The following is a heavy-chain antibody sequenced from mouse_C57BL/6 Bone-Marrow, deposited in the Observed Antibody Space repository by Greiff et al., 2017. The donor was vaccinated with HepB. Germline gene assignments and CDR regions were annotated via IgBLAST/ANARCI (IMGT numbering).Heavy chain of an antibody. CDR1: GYTFTSYW. D-gene: IGHD2-1*01. CDR3: ARRIYYGNYEFAY. V-gene: IGHV1-50*01. CDR2: IDPSDSYT. Sequence: VKLQQPGAELVKPGASVKLSCKASGYTFTSYWMQWVKQRPGQGLEWIGEIDPSDSYTNYNQKFKGKATLTVDTSSSTAYMQLSSLTSEDSAVYYCARRIYYGNYEFAYWGQGTLVTVSA. J-gene: IGHJ3*01.